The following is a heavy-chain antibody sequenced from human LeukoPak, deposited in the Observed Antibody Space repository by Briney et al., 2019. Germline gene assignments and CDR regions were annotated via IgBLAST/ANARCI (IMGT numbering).Heavy chain of an antibody. CDR2: INPNSGGT. J-gene: IGHJ4*02. CDR1: GYTFTGYY. CDR3: ARGSFYSSGWYRLDY. V-gene: IGHV1-2*02. D-gene: IGHD6-19*01. Sequence: ASVKVSCKASGYTFTGYYMHWVRQAPGQGLEWMGWINPNSGGTNYAQKFQGRVTMTRDTSISTAYMELSRLRSDDTAVYYCARGSFYSSGWYRLDYWGQGTLVTVSS.